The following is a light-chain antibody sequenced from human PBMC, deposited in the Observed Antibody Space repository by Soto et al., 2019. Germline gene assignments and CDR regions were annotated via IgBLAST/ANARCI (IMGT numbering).Light chain of an antibody. CDR3: SSYTTSSTPV. J-gene: IGLJ3*02. CDR2: EVN. V-gene: IGLV2-14*01. CDR1: SSDVGGYNY. Sequence: QSALTQPASVSGSPGQSITISCTGTSSDVGGYNYVSWYQHHPGKAPKLIIYEVNNRPSGVSNRFSGSKSGNTASLTISGLQAEDEADYYCSSYTTSSTPVFGGRTKLTVL.